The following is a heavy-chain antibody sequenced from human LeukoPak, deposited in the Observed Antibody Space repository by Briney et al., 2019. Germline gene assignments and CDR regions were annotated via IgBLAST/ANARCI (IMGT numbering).Heavy chain of an antibody. V-gene: IGHV4-61*02. D-gene: IGHD6-13*01. CDR3: ATSSWLRDANFDS. CDR1: GASVTSGLYN. Sequence: SETLSLTCTVSGASVTSGLYNWNWIRQPAGEGLEGIGRLDTSGKTKYNPSLQSRVTMSVVTSKNQFSLKLSSVTAADTAVYYCATSSWLRDANFDSWGQGTLVTVSS. CDR2: LDTSGKT. J-gene: IGHJ4*02.